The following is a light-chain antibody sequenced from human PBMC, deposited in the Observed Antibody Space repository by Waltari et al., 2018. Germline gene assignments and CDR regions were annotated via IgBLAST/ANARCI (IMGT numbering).Light chain of an antibody. Sequence: QSALTQPASVSGSPGQSITVSCTGTSSDVGAYHYVSWYQHHAGKAPKLIISEVTNRPSGVSDRFSGSKSGNTASLTISGLQAEDEADYYCNSYTRSAVYVFGTGTTVTVL. V-gene: IGLV2-14*01. CDR3: NSYTRSAVYV. CDR2: EVT. CDR1: SSDVGAYHY. J-gene: IGLJ1*01.